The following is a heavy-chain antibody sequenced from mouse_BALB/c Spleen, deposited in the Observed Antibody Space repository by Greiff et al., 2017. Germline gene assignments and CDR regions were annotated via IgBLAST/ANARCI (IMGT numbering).Heavy chain of an antibody. J-gene: IGHJ2*01. CDR2: ISNGGGST. Sequence: EVQRVESGGGLVQPGGSLKLSCAASGFTFSSYTMSWVRQTPEKRLERVAYISNGGGSTYYPDTVKGRFTISRDNAKNTLYLQMSSLKSEDTAMYYCARHPLTGNYFDYWGQGTTLTVSS. V-gene: IGHV5-12-2*01. D-gene: IGHD4-1*01. CDR3: ARHPLTGNYFDY. CDR1: GFTFSSYT.